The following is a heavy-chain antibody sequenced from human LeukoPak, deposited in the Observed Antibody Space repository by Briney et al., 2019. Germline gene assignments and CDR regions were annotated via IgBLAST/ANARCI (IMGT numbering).Heavy chain of an antibody. D-gene: IGHD6-6*01. J-gene: IGHJ4*02. CDR2: INTSGGST. Sequence: ASVKVSCKASGYTFTSYYMHWGRDAPGQGLEWMGIINTSGGSTSYAQKFQGRVTMTRDMSTSTVYMELSSLGSEDTAVYYCARETYAGYSSSAELYYFDFWGQGNLVIVSS. CDR1: GYTFTSYY. V-gene: IGHV1-46*01. CDR3: ARETYAGYSSSAELYYFDF.